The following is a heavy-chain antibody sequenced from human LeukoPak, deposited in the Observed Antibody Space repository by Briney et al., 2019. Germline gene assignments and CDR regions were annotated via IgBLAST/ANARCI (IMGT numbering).Heavy chain of an antibody. V-gene: IGHV3-23*01. CDR3: AKERSSGWPFDY. D-gene: IGHD6-19*01. CDR1: GFTFSSSA. J-gene: IGHJ4*02. Sequence: GGSLRLSCAASGFTFSSSAMSWVRQAPGKGLEWVSTISGSADSTYYADSVKGRFTISRDNSRTTLYLQMNSLRVEDTAVYYCAKERSSGWPFDYWGQGTLVTVSS. CDR2: ISGSADST.